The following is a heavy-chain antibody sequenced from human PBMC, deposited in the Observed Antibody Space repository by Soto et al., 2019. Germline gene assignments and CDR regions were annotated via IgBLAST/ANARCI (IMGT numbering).Heavy chain of an antibody. D-gene: IGHD3-22*01. Sequence: ASVKVSCKASGGTFSSYAISWVRQAPGQGLEWMGGIIPIFGTANYAQKFQGRVTITADESTSTAYMELSSLRSEDTAVYYCAREYYDSRMWSEAYYYYGMDVWGQGTTVTVSS. CDR3: AREYYDSRMWSEAYYYYGMDV. J-gene: IGHJ6*02. CDR2: IIPIFGTA. V-gene: IGHV1-69*13. CDR1: GGTFSSYA.